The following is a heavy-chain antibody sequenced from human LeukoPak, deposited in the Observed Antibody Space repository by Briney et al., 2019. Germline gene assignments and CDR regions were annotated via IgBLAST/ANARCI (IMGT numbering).Heavy chain of an antibody. D-gene: IGHD1-26*01. Sequence: PGASVKVSCKASGYTFTSYDINWVRQATGQGLEWMGWMNPNSGDTGYAQKFQGRVTMTRNTSISTAYMELSSLRSEDTAVYYCALDEWELLQNGYWGQGTLVTVSS. CDR1: GYTFTSYD. CDR3: ALDEWELLQNGY. CDR2: MNPNSGDT. J-gene: IGHJ4*02. V-gene: IGHV1-8*01.